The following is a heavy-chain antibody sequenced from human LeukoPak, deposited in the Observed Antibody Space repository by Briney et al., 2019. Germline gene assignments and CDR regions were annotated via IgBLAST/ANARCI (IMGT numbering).Heavy chain of an antibody. CDR2: INPSGGST. D-gene: IGHD3-22*01. Sequence: GASVKVSCKASGYTFTSYYMHWVRQAPGQGLEWMGIINPSGGSTSYAQKFQGRVIMTRDTSTSTVYMELSSLRSEDTAVYYCARGAYYYDSSGYYYEPYYFDYWGQGTLVTVSS. CDR1: GYTFTSYY. V-gene: IGHV1-46*01. J-gene: IGHJ4*02. CDR3: ARGAYYYDSSGYYYEPYYFDY.